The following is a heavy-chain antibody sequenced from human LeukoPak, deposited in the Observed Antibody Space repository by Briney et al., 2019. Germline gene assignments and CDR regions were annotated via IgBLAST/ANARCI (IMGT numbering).Heavy chain of an antibody. CDR1: GFTFSRHS. CDR2: ISSSSSYI. J-gene: IGHJ5*02. D-gene: IGHD3-16*01. CDR3: ARALILSPPFDP. Sequence: PGGSLRLSCAASGFTFSRHSINWVRQAPGKGLEWVSSISSSSSYIYYADSVKGRFTISRDNAKNSLYLQMNSLRAEDTAVYYCARALILSPPFDPWGQGTLVTVSS. V-gene: IGHV3-21*01.